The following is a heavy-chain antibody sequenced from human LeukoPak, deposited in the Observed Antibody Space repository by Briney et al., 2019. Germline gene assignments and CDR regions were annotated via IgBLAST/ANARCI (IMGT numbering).Heavy chain of an antibody. CDR1: GDSISSFY. D-gene: IGHD6-19*01. J-gene: IGHJ6*03. CDR2: IYSSGST. CDR3: ARDKRVAVAGTYIYYYYMDV. V-gene: IGHV4-4*07. Sequence: SETLSLTCTVSGDSISSFYWSWIRQPAGKGLEWIGRIYSSGSTNYNPSLESRVTMSVDTSKNQFSLKLSSVTAADTAVYYCARDKRVAVAGTYIYYYYMDVWGNGTTVTISS.